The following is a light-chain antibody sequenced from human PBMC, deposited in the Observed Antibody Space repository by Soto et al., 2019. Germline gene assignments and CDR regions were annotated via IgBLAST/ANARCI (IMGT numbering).Light chain of an antibody. J-gene: IGLJ2*01. V-gene: IGLV2-14*03. CDR2: AVN. Sequence: QSALTQPASVSGSPGQSITISCTGTSSDVGGFNYVSWYQQHPGKAPKLMIYAVNDRPSGVSDRFSGAKSGNTASLTISGLQAEDEADYYCSSSTSTSTVVFGGGTKLTVL. CDR1: SSDVGGFNY. CDR3: SSSTSTSTVV.